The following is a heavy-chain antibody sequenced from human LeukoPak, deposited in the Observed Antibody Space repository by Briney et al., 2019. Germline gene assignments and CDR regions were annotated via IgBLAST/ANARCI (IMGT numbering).Heavy chain of an antibody. Sequence: ASVKVSCKASGYTFTGYYMHWVRQAPGQGLEWMGWINPNSGGTNYAQKFQGGVTMTRDTSISTAYMELSRLRSDDTAVYYCANSPIVRGALNWFDPWGQGTLVTVSS. CDR1: GYTFTGYY. J-gene: IGHJ5*02. CDR2: INPNSGGT. CDR3: ANSPIVRGALNWFDP. D-gene: IGHD3-10*01. V-gene: IGHV1-2*02.